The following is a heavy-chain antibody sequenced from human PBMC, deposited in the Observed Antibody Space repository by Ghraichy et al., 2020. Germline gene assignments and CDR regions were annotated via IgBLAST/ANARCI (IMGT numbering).Heavy chain of an antibody. CDR3: AKDGIVVPAADTGAYGMDV. D-gene: IGHD2-2*01. CDR2: ISYDGSNK. CDR1: GFSFSSYG. J-gene: IGHJ6*02. V-gene: IGHV3-30*18. Sequence: GGSLRLSCAASGFSFSSYGMHWVRQAPGKGLEWVAAISYDGSNKYYPDSVKGRFAISRDNSKNTLYLQMNRLRAEDTAVYYCAKDGIVVPAADTGAYGMDVWGQGTTVTVSS.